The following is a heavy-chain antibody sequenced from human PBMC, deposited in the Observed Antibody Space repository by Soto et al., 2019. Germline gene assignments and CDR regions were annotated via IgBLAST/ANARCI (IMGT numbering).Heavy chain of an antibody. D-gene: IGHD3-10*01. CDR3: ARVGSLITV. V-gene: IGHV3-21*01. CDR2: ISYTSTYI. Sequence: NPGGSLRLSCAASGFTFSTYSMNWVRQAPGKGLEWVSSISYTSTYIYYADSVKGRFTISRDNAKNSLFLQMNSLRAEDTAVYYCARVGSLITVWGQGTLVTVSS. CDR1: GFTFSTYS. J-gene: IGHJ4*02.